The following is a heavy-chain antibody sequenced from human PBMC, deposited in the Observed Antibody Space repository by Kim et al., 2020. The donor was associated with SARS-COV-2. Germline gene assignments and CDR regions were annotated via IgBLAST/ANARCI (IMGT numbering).Heavy chain of an antibody. D-gene: IGHD2-15*01. Sequence: ALRLSCAASGFTFSSYGMHWVRQAPGKGLEWVAVIWYDGSNKYYADSVKGRFTISRDNSKNTLYLQMNSLRAEDTAVYYCARDPGKWWGRADAFDIWGQGTMVTVSS. V-gene: IGHV3-33*01. CDR2: IWYDGSNK. CDR3: ARDPGKWWGRADAFDI. CDR1: GFTFSSYG. J-gene: IGHJ3*02.